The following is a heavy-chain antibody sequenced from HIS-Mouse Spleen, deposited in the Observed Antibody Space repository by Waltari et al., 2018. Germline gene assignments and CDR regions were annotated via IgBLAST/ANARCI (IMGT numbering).Heavy chain of an antibody. CDR2: IYYSGST. Sequence: QLQLQESGPGLVKPSETLSLTCTVSGGPISSSSYYWRWIRQPPGKGLEWIGSIYYSGSTYYNPSLKSRVTISVDTSKNQFSLKLSSVTAADTAVYYCARVGTAVTNFDYWGQGTLVTVSS. J-gene: IGHJ4*02. D-gene: IGHD4-17*01. CDR1: GGPISSSSYY. V-gene: IGHV4-39*01. CDR3: ARVGTAVTNFDY.